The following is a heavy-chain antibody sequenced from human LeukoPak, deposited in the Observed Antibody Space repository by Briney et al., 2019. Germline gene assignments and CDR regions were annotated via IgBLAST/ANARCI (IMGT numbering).Heavy chain of an antibody. CDR2: IIPIFGTA. CDR1: GGTFSSYA. J-gene: IGHJ3*02. V-gene: IGHV1-69*05. Sequence: SVKVSCKASGGTFSSYAISWVRQAPGQGLEWMGGIIPIFGTANYAQKFQGRVTITTDESTSTAYMELSSLRSEDTAGYYCARDPGGYSYGYKFGAFDIWGQGTMVTVSS. CDR3: ARDPGGYSYGYKFGAFDI. D-gene: IGHD5-18*01.